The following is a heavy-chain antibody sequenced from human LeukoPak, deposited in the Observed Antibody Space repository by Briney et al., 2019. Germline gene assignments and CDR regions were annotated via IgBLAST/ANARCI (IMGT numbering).Heavy chain of an antibody. J-gene: IGHJ3*02. CDR2: ISYDGSNK. D-gene: IGHD6-13*01. V-gene: IGHV3-30-3*01. Sequence: GGSLRLSCAVSGFTFSSYAMHWVRQAPGKGLEWVAVISYDGSNKYYADSVKGRFTISRDNSKNTLYLQMNSLRAEDTAVYYCARDSYSSDAFDIWGQGTMVTVSS. CDR3: ARDSYSSDAFDI. CDR1: GFTFSSYA.